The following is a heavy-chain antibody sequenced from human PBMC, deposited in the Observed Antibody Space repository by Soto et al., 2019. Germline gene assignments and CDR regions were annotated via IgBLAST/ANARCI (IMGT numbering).Heavy chain of an antibody. V-gene: IGHV3-21*01. CDR1: GFTFSSYS. J-gene: IGHJ1*01. CDR2: ISRSSTYI. Sequence: PGGSLRLSCAASGFTFSSYSMNWVRQAPGKGLEWVSSISRSSTYIYYADSVKGRFTISRDNAKNSLYLQMNSLRAEDTAVYYCARDPSALWKPDQYFQHWGQGTLVTVSS. CDR3: ARDPSALWKPDQYFQH. D-gene: IGHD3-10*01.